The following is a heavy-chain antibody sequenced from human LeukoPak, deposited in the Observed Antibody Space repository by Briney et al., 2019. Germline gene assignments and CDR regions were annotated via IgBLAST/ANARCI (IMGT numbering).Heavy chain of an antibody. CDR3: AREAGEPIAAAATSGWFDP. J-gene: IGHJ5*02. D-gene: IGHD6-13*01. CDR2: IKQDGSEK. CDR1: GFTFSSYW. V-gene: IGHV3-7*01. Sequence: GGSLRLSCAASGFTFSSYWMSWVRQAPGKGLEWVANIKQDGSEKYYVDSVKGRFTISRDNAKNSLYLQMNSLRAEDTAVYYCAREAGEPIAAAATSGWFDPWGQGTLVTVSS.